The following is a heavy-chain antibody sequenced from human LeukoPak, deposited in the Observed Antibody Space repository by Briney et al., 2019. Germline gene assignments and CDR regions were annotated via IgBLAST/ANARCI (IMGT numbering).Heavy chain of an antibody. Sequence: PSETLSLTCTVSGGSISSYYWSWIRQPPGKGLEWIGYIYYSGSTNYNPSLKSRVTISVDTSKNQFSLKLSSVTAADTAVYYCARDNYYYYMDVWGKGTTVTVS. J-gene: IGHJ6*03. CDR3: ARDNYYYYMDV. CDR2: IYYSGST. V-gene: IGHV4-59*01. CDR1: GGSISSYY.